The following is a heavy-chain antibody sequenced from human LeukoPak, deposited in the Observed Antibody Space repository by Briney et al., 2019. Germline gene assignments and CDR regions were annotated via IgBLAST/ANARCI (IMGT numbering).Heavy chain of an antibody. Sequence: PSETLSLTCGVSGGSVINTNWWTWVRQPPGKGLEWIGEVHLDGRTNYNPSLESRLTMSVDVSENQVSLKLTTVTAADTAVYYCAREGGFYRPLDYSGQGTLVTVSS. CDR3: AREGGFYRPLDY. J-gene: IGHJ4*02. D-gene: IGHD3-3*01. CDR1: GGSVINTNW. CDR2: VHLDGRT. V-gene: IGHV4-4*02.